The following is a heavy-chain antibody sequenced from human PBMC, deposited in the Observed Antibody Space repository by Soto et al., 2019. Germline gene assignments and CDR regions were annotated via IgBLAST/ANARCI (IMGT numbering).Heavy chain of an antibody. D-gene: IGHD2-15*01. CDR2: ISAYNGNT. CDR1: GYTFTSYG. J-gene: IGHJ4*02. V-gene: IGHV1-18*01. CDR3: ARGYCSGGSCHPPHDY. Sequence: GASVKVSCKASGYTFTSYGISWVRQAPGQGLEWMGWISAYNGNTNYAQKLQGRVTMTTDTSTSTAYMELRSLRSDDTAVYYCARGYCSGGSCHPPHDYWGQGTLVTVSS.